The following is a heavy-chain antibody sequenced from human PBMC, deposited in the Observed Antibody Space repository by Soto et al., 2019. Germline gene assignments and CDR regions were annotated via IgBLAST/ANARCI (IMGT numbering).Heavy chain of an antibody. CDR1: GFTFSSYS. CDR2: ISSSSSYI. D-gene: IGHD2-15*01. Sequence: GGSLRLSCAASGFTFSSYSMNWVRQAPGKGLEWVSSISSSSSYIYYADSVKGRFTISRDNAKNSLYLQMNSLRAEDTAVYYCARDGSSPYDYYYYYMDVWGKGTTVTVSS. V-gene: IGHV3-21*01. J-gene: IGHJ6*03. CDR3: ARDGSSPYDYYYYYMDV.